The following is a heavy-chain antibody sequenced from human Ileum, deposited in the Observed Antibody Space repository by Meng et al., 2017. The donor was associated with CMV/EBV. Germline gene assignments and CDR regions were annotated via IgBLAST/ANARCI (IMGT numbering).Heavy chain of an antibody. D-gene: IGHD2-15*01. CDR1: DFVSSNSPA. J-gene: IGHJ4*02. V-gene: IGHV6-1*01. CDR3: ARAICSGGSCYLDY. Sequence: DFVSSNSPAWNWIRHSPSRGLGWLGRTYYRSKWYTDYALSVESRITINPDTSKTQFSLQLNSVSPEDTAVYYCARAICSGGSCYLDYWGRGTLVTVSS. CDR2: TYYRSKWYT.